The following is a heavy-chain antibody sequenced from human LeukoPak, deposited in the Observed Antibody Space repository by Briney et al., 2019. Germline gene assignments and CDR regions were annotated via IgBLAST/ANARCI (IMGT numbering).Heavy chain of an antibody. J-gene: IGHJ4*02. D-gene: IGHD3-10*01. CDR2: IYTTGSP. CDR1: GGSISSGSYY. V-gene: IGHV4-61*02. Sequence: SQTLSLTCTVSGGSISSGSYYWSWTRQPAGEGLEWIGRIYTTGSPKYNPSLKSRVTISVDTSKNQCSLKLSSVTAADTAVYYCARVVWFGELFNWGQGTLVTVSS. CDR3: ARVVWFGELFN.